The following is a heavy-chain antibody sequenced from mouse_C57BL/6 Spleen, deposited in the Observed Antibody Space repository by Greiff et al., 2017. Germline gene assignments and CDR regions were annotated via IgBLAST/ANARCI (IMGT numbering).Heavy chain of an antibody. CDR1: GYTFTDYN. CDR2: INPNNGGT. V-gene: IGHV1-18*01. Sequence: VQLQLSGPELVKPGASVKIPCKASGYTFTDYNMDWVKQSHGKSLEWIGDINPNNGGTIYNQKFKGKATLTVDKSSSTAYMELRSLTSEDTAVYYCGRELYYYGSSRTMDYWGQGTSVTVSS. D-gene: IGHD1-1*01. J-gene: IGHJ4*01. CDR3: GRELYYYGSSRTMDY.